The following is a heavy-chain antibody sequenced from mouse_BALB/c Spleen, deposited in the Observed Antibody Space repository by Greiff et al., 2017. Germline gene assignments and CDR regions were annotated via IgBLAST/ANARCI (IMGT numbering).Heavy chain of an antibody. Sequence: QVQLKQSGPELVKPGASVKISCKASGYAFSSSWMNWVKQRPGQGLEWIGRIYPGDGDTNYNGKFKGKATLTADKSSSTAYMQLSSLTSVDSAVYFCARSHGNYFDYWGQGTTLTVSS. CDR1: GYAFSSSW. J-gene: IGHJ2*01. CDR3: ARSHGNYFDY. V-gene: IGHV1-82*01. CDR2: IYPGDGDT. D-gene: IGHD2-1*01.